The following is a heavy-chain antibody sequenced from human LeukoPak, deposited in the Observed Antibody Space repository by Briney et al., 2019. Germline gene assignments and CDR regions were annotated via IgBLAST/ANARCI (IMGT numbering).Heavy chain of an antibody. CDR2: IYYSGST. D-gene: IGHD3-22*01. J-gene: IGHJ4*02. V-gene: IGHV4-39*07. CDR3: ARGGMGSYDSSGYPDY. CDR1: GGSISSSSYY. Sequence: SETLSLTCTVSGGSISSSSYYWGWIRQPPGKGLEWIGSIYYSGSTHYNPSLKSRVTISVDTSKNQFSLKLSSVTAADTAVYYCARGGMGSYDSSGYPDYWGQGTLVTVSS.